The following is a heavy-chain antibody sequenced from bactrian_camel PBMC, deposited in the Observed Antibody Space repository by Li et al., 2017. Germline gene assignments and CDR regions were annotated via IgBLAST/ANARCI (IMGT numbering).Heavy chain of an antibody. Sequence: LVESGGGSVQAGGSLRLSCAARTSTFSSACMGWIRQVSGQEREGVASIDADGETSYADSVKGRFTVSRDNGKNSVYLQMDSLTPEDTAMYYCAAGSSRGVPFRERGYPYWGQGTQVTVS. CDR1: TSTFSSAC. CDR2: IDADGET. V-gene: IGHV3S9*01. D-gene: IGHD3*01. J-gene: IGHJ4*01. CDR3: AAGSSRGVPFRERGYPY.